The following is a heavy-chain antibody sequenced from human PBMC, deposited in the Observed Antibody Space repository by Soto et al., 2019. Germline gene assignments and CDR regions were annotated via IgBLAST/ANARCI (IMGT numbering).Heavy chain of an antibody. Sequence: PGGSLRLSCVASGFTFISSFMGWVRQAPGKGLEWVANINQDGGGTYYVDSVEGRFTISRDNSKNTLFLQMNSLRAEDTAVYYCAKALRYFDWLVRPWNAMDVWGQGTTVTVSS. CDR1: GFTFISSF. D-gene: IGHD3-9*01. J-gene: IGHJ6*02. CDR3: AKALRYFDWLVRPWNAMDV. CDR2: INQDGGGT. V-gene: IGHV3-7*03.